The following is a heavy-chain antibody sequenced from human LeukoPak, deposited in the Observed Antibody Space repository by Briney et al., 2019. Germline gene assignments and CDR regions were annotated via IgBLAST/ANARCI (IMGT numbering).Heavy chain of an antibody. Sequence: SETLSLTCTVSGGSISSYYWSWIRQPPGKGLEGIGYIYYSGSTNYNPSLKSRVTISVDTSKNQSSLKLNSVTTAATGVSYCPRDRSSRWYGYSFTYWGQGTLVTVSS. D-gene: IGHD6-19*01. J-gene: IGHJ4*02. CDR3: PRDRSSRWYGYSFTY. CDR2: IYYSGST. CDR1: GGSISSYY. V-gene: IGHV4-59*01.